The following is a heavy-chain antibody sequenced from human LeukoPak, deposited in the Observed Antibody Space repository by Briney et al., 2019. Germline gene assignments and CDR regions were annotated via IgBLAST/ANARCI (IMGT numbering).Heavy chain of an antibody. J-gene: IGHJ3*02. Sequence: PGGSLRLSCAASGFTFSSYSMNWVRQAPGKGLEWVSSISSSSSYIYYADSVKGRFTISRDNAKNSLYLQMNSLRAEDTAVYYCARDGRFLEWLSSDAFDIWGQGTMVTVSS. CDR1: GFTFSSYS. CDR3: ARDGRFLEWLSSDAFDI. D-gene: IGHD3-3*01. CDR2: ISSSSSYI. V-gene: IGHV3-21*01.